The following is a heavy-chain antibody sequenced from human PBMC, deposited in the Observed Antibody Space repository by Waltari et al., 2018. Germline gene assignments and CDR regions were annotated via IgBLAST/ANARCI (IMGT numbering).Heavy chain of an antibody. J-gene: IGHJ6*02. V-gene: IGHV3-11*01. CDR3: ARAGAMDV. CDR2: ISSGAGRIT. Sequence: QVQLVESGGGLVKPGGSLRLSCEASGFTFSDCYMNWIRQAPGKGLECVSYISSGAGRITSYADSVKGRFTISRDNTRNSLYLQMNSLRAEDTAVYYCARAGAMDVWGQGTTVTVSS. CDR1: GFTFSDCY.